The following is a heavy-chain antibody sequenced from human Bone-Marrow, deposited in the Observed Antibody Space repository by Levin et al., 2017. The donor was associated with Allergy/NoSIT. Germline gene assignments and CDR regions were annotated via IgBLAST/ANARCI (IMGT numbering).Heavy chain of an antibody. CDR2: IGSKTDGGPT. Sequence: GGSLRLSCAASGFTFSKAWLHWVRQAPGKGLEWVGRIGSKTDGGPTDYATAVKGRFTISRDDSETTLYLQMNSLETEDTAVYYCTADRRLRDGTYYSGFDCWGQGTLVTVSS. J-gene: IGHJ4*02. V-gene: IGHV3-15*07. D-gene: IGHD3-22*01. CDR1: GFTFSKAW. CDR3: TADRRLRDGTYYSGFDC.